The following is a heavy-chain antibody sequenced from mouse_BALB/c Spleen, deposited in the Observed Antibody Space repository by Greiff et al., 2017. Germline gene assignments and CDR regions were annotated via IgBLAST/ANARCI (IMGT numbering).Heavy chain of an antibody. CDR2: ISYSGST. CDR1: GDSITSGY. CDR3: ARCYGSSYRYYFDY. D-gene: IGHD1-1*01. J-gene: IGHJ2*01. V-gene: IGHV3-8*02. Sequence: VQLQQSGPSLVKPSQTLSLTCSVTGDSITSGYWNWIRKFPGNKLEYMGYISYSGSTYYNPSLKSRISITRDTSKNQYYLQLNSVTTEDTATYYCARCYGSSYRYYFDYWGQGTTLTVSS.